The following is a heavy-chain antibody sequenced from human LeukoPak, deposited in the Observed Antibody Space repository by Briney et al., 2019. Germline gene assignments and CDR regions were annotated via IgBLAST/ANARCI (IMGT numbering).Heavy chain of an antibody. J-gene: IGHJ4*02. CDR1: GGSISSSNW. CDR3: VRDRGYCDGGTCHIFDS. D-gene: IGHD2-15*01. V-gene: IGHV4-4*02. Sequence: SGTLSLTCAVSGGSISSSNWWTWVRQPPGKGLEWIGEIYYSGTTKYNPSLKSRVTISVDKSNSQFSLKVTSVTAADTAVYYCVRDRGYCDGGTCHIFDSWGQGILVTVSS. CDR2: IYYSGTT.